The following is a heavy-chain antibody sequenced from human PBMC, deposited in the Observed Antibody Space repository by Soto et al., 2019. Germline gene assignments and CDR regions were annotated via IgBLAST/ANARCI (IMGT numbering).Heavy chain of an antibody. D-gene: IGHD3-10*01. Sequence: ASVKVSCKTSGDTFTNFGLSWVRQAPGQGLEWMGWIATYNSNKNYAQKFRGRLTLTTDTSTSTGYMELKGLEYDDTAVYYCARVLRGVVNWFDPWGQGTLVTVSS. CDR1: GDTFTNFG. CDR3: ARVLRGVVNWFDP. CDR2: IATYNSNK. V-gene: IGHV1-18*01. J-gene: IGHJ5*02.